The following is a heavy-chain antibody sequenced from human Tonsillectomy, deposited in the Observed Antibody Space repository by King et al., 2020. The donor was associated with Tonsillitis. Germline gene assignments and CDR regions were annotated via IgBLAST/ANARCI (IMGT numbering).Heavy chain of an antibody. J-gene: IGHJ5*02. D-gene: IGHD3-22*01. CDR3: ARDGQDYYDSSGSSWFDP. CDR2: IIPIFGTA. V-gene: IGHV1-69*01. Sequence: VQLVESGAEVKKPGSSVKVSCKASGGTFSSYAISWVRQAPGQGLEWMGGIIPIFGTANYAQKFQGRVTNTADESTSTAYMELRSLRSEDTAVYYCARDGQDYYDSSGSSWFDPWGQGTLVTVSS. CDR1: GGTFSSYA.